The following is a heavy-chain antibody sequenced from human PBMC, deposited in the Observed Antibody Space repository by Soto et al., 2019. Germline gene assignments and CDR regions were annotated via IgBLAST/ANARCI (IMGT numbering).Heavy chain of an antibody. CDR2: IYATGTT. CDR1: CASISGFY. CDR3: VRDGTKTLRDWFDP. D-gene: IGHD1-1*01. Sequence: KPSETLSLTCTFSCASISGFYWSWIRKSAGKGLEWIGRIYATGTTDYNPSLKSRVMMSVDTSKKQFSLKLRSVTAADTAVYYCVRDGTKTLRDWFDPWGQGISVTVSS. J-gene: IGHJ5*02. V-gene: IGHV4-4*07.